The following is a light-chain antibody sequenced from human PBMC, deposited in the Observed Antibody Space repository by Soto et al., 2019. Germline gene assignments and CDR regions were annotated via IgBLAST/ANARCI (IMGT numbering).Light chain of an antibody. CDR2: AAS. Sequence: DIQMTQSPSSLSASVEDRVIITCRASQSISNHLNWYQQKPGKAPKFLIYAASSLQSGVPSRFSGRGSGTDFTLTISSLQPEDFAIYFCQQSYSTPLTFGGGTKVDIK. J-gene: IGKJ4*01. CDR1: QSISNH. V-gene: IGKV1-39*01. CDR3: QQSYSTPLT.